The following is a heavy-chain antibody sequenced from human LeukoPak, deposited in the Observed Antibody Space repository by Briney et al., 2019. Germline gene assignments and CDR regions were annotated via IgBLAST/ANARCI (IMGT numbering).Heavy chain of an antibody. CDR2: IYSAGGT. V-gene: IGHV3-53*01. CDR3: AKDQVWIVVGSCDY. J-gene: IGHJ4*02. Sequence: GRSLRLSCAASGFTVRISYMICARQAPGKGLEWVSLIYSAGGTYYADSVKGRFTISRDNFKNTLYLQVTSLRVEDTGVYYCAKDQVWIVVGSCDYWGQGTLVTVSS. CDR1: GFTVRISY. D-gene: IGHD3-22*01.